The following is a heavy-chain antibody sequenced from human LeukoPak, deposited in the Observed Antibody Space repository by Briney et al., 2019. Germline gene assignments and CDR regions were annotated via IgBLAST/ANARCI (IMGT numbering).Heavy chain of an antibody. CDR2: IYYSGST. D-gene: IGHD3-22*01. CDR3: AREGSGYDFDY. J-gene: IGHJ4*02. CDR1: GVSISSSTYY. V-gene: IGHV4-39*02. Sequence: SETLSLTCTVSGVSISSSTYYWGWIRQPPGKGLEWIGTIYYSGSTYYNPSLKSRVTISVDTSKNQLSVKLSSVTAADTAVYYCAREGSGYDFDYWGQGTLVTVSS.